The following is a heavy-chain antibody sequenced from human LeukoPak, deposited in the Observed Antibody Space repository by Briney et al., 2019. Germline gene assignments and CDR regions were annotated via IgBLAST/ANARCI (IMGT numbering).Heavy chain of an antibody. D-gene: IGHD2-8*01. CDR1: GFTFSSYG. Sequence: GGSLRLSCAASGFTFSSYGMHWVRQAPGKGLEWVAVIWYDGSNKYYADSVKGRFTISRDNSKNTLYLQMNSLRAEDTAMYYCARDRGLMGTIDYWGQGTLVTVSS. J-gene: IGHJ4*02. CDR3: ARDRGLMGTIDY. V-gene: IGHV3-33*01. CDR2: IWYDGSNK.